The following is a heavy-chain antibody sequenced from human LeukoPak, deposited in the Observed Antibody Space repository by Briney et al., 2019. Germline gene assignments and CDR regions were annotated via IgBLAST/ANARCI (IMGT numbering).Heavy chain of an antibody. Sequence: GGSLRLSCAASGFTFSSYAMHWVRQAPGKGLEWVAVKSYDGSNKYYADSVKGRFTISRDNSKNTLYLQMNSLRAEDTAVYYCARDIPSYDAFDIWGQGTMVTVSS. J-gene: IGHJ3*02. V-gene: IGHV3-30*04. CDR3: ARDIPSYDAFDI. CDR1: GFTFSSYA. D-gene: IGHD2-15*01. CDR2: KSYDGSNK.